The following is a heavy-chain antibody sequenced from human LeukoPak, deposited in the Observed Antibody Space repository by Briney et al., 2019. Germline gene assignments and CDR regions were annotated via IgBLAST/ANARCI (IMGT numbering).Heavy chain of an antibody. D-gene: IGHD6-13*01. Sequence: GGSLKLSCAASGFTFSSYAMSWVRQAPGKGLEWVSAISGSGGSTYYADSVKGRFTISRHNSKNTLYLQMNSLRAEDTAVYYCAKGSSSSRPYYLDYWGQGTLVTVSS. CDR3: AKGSSSSRPYYLDY. J-gene: IGHJ4*02. V-gene: IGHV3-23*01. CDR2: ISGSGGST. CDR1: GFTFSSYA.